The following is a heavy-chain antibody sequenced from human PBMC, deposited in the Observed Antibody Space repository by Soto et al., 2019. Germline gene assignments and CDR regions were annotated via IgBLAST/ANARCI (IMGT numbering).Heavy chain of an antibody. CDR3: ARQYSGYDRDAFDI. J-gene: IGHJ3*02. D-gene: IGHD5-12*01. V-gene: IGHV4-59*01. Sequence: SETLSLTCTVSGGSISSYYWSWIRQPPGKGLEWIGYIYYSGSTNYNPSLKSRVTISVDTSKNQFSLKLSSVTAADTAVYYCARQYSGYDRDAFDIWGQGTMVTVSS. CDR1: GGSISSYY. CDR2: IYYSGST.